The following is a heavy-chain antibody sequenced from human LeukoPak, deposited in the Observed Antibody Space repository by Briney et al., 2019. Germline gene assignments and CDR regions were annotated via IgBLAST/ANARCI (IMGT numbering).Heavy chain of an antibody. CDR2: IYYTGTT. CDR3: ARFSCGSSTASCYLTN. CDR1: GGSLSGHY. V-gene: IGHV4-59*11. Sequence: SETLSLTCTVGGGSLSGHYWGWIRQPPGKGLELVGHIYYTGTTFYNPSLNSRVTITLDASRNQFSLRLTSVIAADTAVYYCARFSCGSSTASCYLTNWGQGAVVTVSS. J-gene: IGHJ4*02. D-gene: IGHD2-2*01.